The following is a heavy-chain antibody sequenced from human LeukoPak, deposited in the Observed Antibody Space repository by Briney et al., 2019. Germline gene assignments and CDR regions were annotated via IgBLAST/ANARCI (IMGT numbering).Heavy chain of an antibody. V-gene: IGHV3-74*01. J-gene: IGHJ5*02. Sequence: GGSLRLSYAASGFTFSSYWMHWVRQAPGKGLVWVSRINSDGSSTSYADSVKGRFTISRDNAKNTLYLQMNSLRAEDTAVYYCARDWNVLRYFDWLLPPNWFDPWGQGTLVTVSS. CDR1: GFTFSSYW. CDR3: ARDWNVLRYFDWLLPPNWFDP. D-gene: IGHD3-9*01. CDR2: INSDGSST.